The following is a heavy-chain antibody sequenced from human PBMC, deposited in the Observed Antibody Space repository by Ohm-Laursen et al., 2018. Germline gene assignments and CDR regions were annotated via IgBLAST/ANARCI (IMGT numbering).Heavy chain of an antibody. V-gene: IGHV3-74*01. D-gene: IGHD1-26*01. Sequence: GSLRLSCTASGFTFSSYWMHWVRQAPGKGLVWVSRINSDGSSTSYADSVKGRFAISRDNAKNTLYLQMNSLRAEDTAVYYCARDPPYSGSYRAYFQHWGQGTLVTVSS. CDR2: INSDGSST. CDR1: GFTFSSYW. J-gene: IGHJ1*01. CDR3: ARDPPYSGSYRAYFQH.